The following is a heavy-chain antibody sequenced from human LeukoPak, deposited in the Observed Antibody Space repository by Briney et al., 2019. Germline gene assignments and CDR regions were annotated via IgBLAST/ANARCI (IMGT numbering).Heavy chain of an antibody. CDR2: IYHDGNT. V-gene: IGHV4-38-2*02. CDR1: GYSISSGYY. Sequence: SETLSLTCSVSGYSISSGYYWGWIRQPPGKGLEWIGNIYHDGNTYYNPSLKSRVTISVDASKNQFSLKLSSVTAADTAVYYCARVSAANYYYYMDVWGKGTTVTISS. J-gene: IGHJ6*03. CDR3: ARVSAANYYYYMDV. D-gene: IGHD2-15*01.